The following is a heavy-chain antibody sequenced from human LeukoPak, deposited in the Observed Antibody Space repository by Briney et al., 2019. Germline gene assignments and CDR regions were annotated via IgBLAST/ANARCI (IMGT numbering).Heavy chain of an antibody. CDR2: FDPEDGET. V-gene: IGHV1-24*01. D-gene: IGHD2-15*01. J-gene: IGHJ4*02. CDR1: GYTLTELS. Sequence: ASVKVSCKVSGYTLTELSMHWVRQAPGKGLEWMGGFDPEDGETIYAQKFQGRVTMTEDTSTDTAYMELSSLRSEDTAVYYCARDERYCSGGSCYYGGEGYWGQGTLVTVSS. CDR3: ARDERYCSGGSCYYGGEGY.